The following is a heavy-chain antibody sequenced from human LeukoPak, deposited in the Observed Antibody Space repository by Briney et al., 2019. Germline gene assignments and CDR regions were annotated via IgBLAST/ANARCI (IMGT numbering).Heavy chain of an antibody. J-gene: IGHJ6*03. CDR2: ISSSSSYI. D-gene: IGHD3-10*01. V-gene: IGHV3-21*04. CDR1: GFTFSSYS. CDR3: TRHAPRLLWFGELAHMDV. Sequence: PGGSLRLSCAASGFTFSSYSMNWVRQAPGKGLEWVSSISSSSSYIYYADSVKGRFTISRDNAKNSLYLQMNSLKTEDTAVYYCTRHAPRLLWFGELAHMDVWGKGTTVTVSS.